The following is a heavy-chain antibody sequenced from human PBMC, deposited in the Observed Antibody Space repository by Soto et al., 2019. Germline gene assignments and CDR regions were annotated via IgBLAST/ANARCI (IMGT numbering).Heavy chain of an antibody. D-gene: IGHD3-22*01. CDR1: GFTLSDLY. J-gene: IGHJ4*02. Sequence: GGSLRLSCAGSGFTLSDLYIHWVREDPQTGLEWVGRSRDKAQGYSITYAASVKGRFTTPRDESKHSEYLQMNSLKTEDTAVYYCVRATYFSDSSGYTRCLDYWGQGTLVTVSS. CDR2: SRDKAQGYSI. CDR3: VRATYFSDSSGYTRCLDY. V-gene: IGHV3-72*01.